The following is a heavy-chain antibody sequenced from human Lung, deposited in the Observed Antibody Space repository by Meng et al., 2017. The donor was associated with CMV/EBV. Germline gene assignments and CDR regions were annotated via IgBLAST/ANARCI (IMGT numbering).Heavy chain of an antibody. CDR2: IYWNDDK. J-gene: IGHJ4*02. CDR3: AHTLGGFTIFGVVISYDY. V-gene: IGHV2-5*01. D-gene: IGHD3-3*01. Sequence: GPTLVXPTQTLTLTCTFSGFSLSTSGVGVGWIRQPPGKALEWLALIYWNDDKRYSPSLKSRLTITKDTSKNQVVLTMTNMDPVDTATYYCAHTLGGFTIFGVVISYDYWGQGTLVTFSS. CDR1: GFSLSTSGVG.